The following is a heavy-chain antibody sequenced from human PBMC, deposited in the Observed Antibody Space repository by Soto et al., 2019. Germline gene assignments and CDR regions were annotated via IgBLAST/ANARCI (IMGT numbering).Heavy chain of an antibody. J-gene: IGHJ4*02. CDR3: ARDGITYYYDSSGYFDFDY. CDR1: GFTFSSYA. D-gene: IGHD3-22*01. V-gene: IGHV3-30-3*01. Sequence: GGSLRLSCAASGFTFSSYAMHWVRQAPGKGLEWVAVISYDGSNKYYADSVKGRFTISRDNSKNTLYLQMNSLRAEDTAVYYCARDGITYYYDSSGYFDFDYWGQGTLVTVSS. CDR2: ISYDGSNK.